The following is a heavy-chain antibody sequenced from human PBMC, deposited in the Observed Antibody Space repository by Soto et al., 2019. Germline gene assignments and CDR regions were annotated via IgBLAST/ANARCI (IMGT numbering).Heavy chain of an antibody. D-gene: IGHD2-21*02. CDR2: IKGDGSST. Sequence: GGSLRLSCAASGFTFRSYWMHWVRQAPGKGLVWVSRIKGDGSSTSYADSVKGRFTISRDNAKNTLYLQMNGLRAEDTAVYYCARAPYCGGDCYLKWFDPWGQGTLVTVSS. V-gene: IGHV3-74*01. J-gene: IGHJ5*02. CDR1: GFTFRSYW. CDR3: ARAPYCGGDCYLKWFDP.